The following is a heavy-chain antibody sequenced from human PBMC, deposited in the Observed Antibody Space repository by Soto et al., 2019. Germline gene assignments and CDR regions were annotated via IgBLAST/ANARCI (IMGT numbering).Heavy chain of an antibody. CDR1: GGGTLSNDA. J-gene: IGHJ4*02. D-gene: IGHD2-21*02. CDR3: AREVVTETTCGCFDS. V-gene: IGHV1-69*01. Sequence: QVHLVQSGADGRKSGSSVRVSCTASGGGTLSNDAISWVRQAPGQGLEWLGRISPFFGTTDDSKSFQGRLTMTADAYTGTVYMDLRSLKSDDTAVYYCAREVVTETTCGCFDSWGQGTLVTVSS. CDR2: ISPFFGTT.